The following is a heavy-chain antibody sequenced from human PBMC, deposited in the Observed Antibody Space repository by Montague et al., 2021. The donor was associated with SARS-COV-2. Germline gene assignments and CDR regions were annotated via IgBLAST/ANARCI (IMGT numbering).Heavy chain of an antibody. Sequence: SETLSLTCTVSGDSISSSSYNWGWIRQPPGKGLVWIGSVHYSGRPYYNPSLKSRVTIYVDTSKNQLSLKLSSVTAADTAVYYCTRHVHMTWPEPSPGFDYWGQGTLVTVSS. CDR3: TRHVHMTWPEPSPGFDY. CDR2: VHYSGRP. J-gene: IGHJ4*02. V-gene: IGHV4-39*01. CDR1: GDSISSSSYN. D-gene: IGHD1-1*01.